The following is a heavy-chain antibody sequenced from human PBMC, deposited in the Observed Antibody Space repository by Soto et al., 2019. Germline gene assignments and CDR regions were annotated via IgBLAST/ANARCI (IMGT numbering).Heavy chain of an antibody. CDR1: GGSISSDDYY. D-gene: IGHD3-16*01. CDR2: IYYGGST. V-gene: IGHV4-30-4*01. Sequence: SETLSLTCTVSGGSISSDDYYWSWIRQPPGKGLEWIGHIYYGGSTYYNPSLKSRVTISVDTSKKQFSLKLSSVTAADTAVYYCARGGTPIDYWGRGTLVTVSS. J-gene: IGHJ4*02. CDR3: ARGGTPIDY.